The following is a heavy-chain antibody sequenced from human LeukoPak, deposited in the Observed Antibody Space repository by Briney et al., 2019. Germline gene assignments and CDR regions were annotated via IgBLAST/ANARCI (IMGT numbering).Heavy chain of an antibody. V-gene: IGHV1-2*02. D-gene: IGHD6-19*01. Sequence: ASVKVSCKASGYTFTGYYMHWVRQAPGQGLEWMGWINPNSGGTNYAQKFQGRVTMTRDTSISTAYMELRSLRSDDTAVYYCARAHSSGWQRHFDYWGQGTLVTVSS. CDR2: INPNSGGT. J-gene: IGHJ4*02. CDR3: ARAHSSGWQRHFDY. CDR1: GYTFTGYY.